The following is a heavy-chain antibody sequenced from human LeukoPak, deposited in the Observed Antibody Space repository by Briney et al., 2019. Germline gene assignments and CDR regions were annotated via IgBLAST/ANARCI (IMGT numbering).Heavy chain of an antibody. V-gene: IGHV3-43*01. CDR3: AKEGGTMFFDS. CDR2: FSGNGKTT. D-gene: IGHD3-3*01. J-gene: IGHJ5*01. CDR1: GFNFRRYT. Sequence: GGSLRLSCAVSGFNFRRYTMHWVRQVPGKGLEWVSLFSGNGKTTYYADSVKGRFTIFRDDSKNSVTLQMNSLRSDDSALYFCAKEGGTMFFDSWGQGTLVTVSS.